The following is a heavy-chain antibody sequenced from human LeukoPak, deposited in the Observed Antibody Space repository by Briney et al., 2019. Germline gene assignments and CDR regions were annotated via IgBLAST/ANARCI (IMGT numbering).Heavy chain of an antibody. CDR3: ARGGGELPAYYFDY. CDR2: INSDGSST. D-gene: IGHD1-26*01. Sequence: PPGGSLRLSCAASGFTFSSYWMHWVRQAPGKGLVWVSRINSDGSSTNYADSVKGRFTISRDNAKNTLYLQMNSLRAEDTAVYYCARGGGELPAYYFDYWGQGTLVTVSS. J-gene: IGHJ4*02. V-gene: IGHV3-74*01. CDR1: GFTFSSYW.